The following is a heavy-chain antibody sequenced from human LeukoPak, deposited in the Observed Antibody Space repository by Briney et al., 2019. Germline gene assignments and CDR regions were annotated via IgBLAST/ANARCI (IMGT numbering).Heavy chain of an antibody. D-gene: IGHD2-2*01. CDR2: IYSGGST. V-gene: IGHV3-66*02. Sequence: GGSLRLSCAASGFTVSSNYMSWVRQAPGKGLEWVSVIYSGGSTYYADSVKGRFTISRDNSKNTLYLQMNSLRDEDTAVYYCARGELGYCSSTSCPFDYWGQGTLVTVSS. CDR1: GFTVSSNY. J-gene: IGHJ4*02. CDR3: ARGELGYCSSTSCPFDY.